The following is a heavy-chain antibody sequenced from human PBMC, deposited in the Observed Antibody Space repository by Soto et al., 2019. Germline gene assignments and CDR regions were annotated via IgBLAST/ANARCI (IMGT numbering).Heavy chain of an antibody. D-gene: IGHD2-2*01. CDR3: ARGRHIVVVPAYTYNRFDP. CDR1: GGSFSGYY. J-gene: IGHJ5*02. CDR2: INHSGST. Sequence: SETLSLTCAVYGGSFSGYYWSWIRQPPGKGLEWIGEINHSGSTNYNPSLKSRVTISVDTSKNQFSLKLSSVTAADTAVYYCARGRHIVVVPAYTYNRFDPWGQGTLVTVS. V-gene: IGHV4-34*01.